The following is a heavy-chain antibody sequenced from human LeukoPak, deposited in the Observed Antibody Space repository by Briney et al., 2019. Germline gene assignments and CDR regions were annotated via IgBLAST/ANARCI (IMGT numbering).Heavy chain of an antibody. CDR1: GFTFSGYW. CDR3: AGASDYDSSGYEAGY. Sequence: GGSLRLSCAASGFTFSGYWMHWVRQAPGKGLVWVSRINPDGSSTTYADSVKGRFTISRDNAKNTLYLQMNSLRAEDTAVYYCAGASDYDSSGYEAGYWGQGTLVTVSS. J-gene: IGHJ4*02. V-gene: IGHV3-74*01. D-gene: IGHD3-22*01. CDR2: INPDGSST.